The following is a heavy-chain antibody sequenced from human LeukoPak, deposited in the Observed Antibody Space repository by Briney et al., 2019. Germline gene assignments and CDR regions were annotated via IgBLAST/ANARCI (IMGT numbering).Heavy chain of an antibody. CDR3: GKDGGQYSSGPEFDP. D-gene: IGHD6-19*01. V-gene: IGHV3-23*01. Sequence: GGSLRLSCAASGIVFSNTAMNWARQSPGGGLEWVPAFSGGGERTFYADSVKGRFTISIDNSKNMVYLQMNSLRADDTAIYYCGKDGGQYSSGPEFDPRGQGALVTVSS. CDR2: FSGGGERT. J-gene: IGHJ5*02. CDR1: GIVFSNTA.